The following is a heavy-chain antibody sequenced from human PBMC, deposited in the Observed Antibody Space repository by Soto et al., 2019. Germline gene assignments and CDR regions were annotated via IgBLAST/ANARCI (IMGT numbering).Heavy chain of an antibody. J-gene: IGHJ6*02. CDR3: AMVDNNVTPTPQDV. Sequence: QVQLVQSGDEVKKPGASVKVSCKAPGYIFVNYGIAWVRQAPGQGLEWMGWISPYNGNTHYATKVQGRLTMTTDTSTSTAYMDLGSLTSDDTAVYYCAMVDNNVTPTPQDVWGQGTTFTVSS. V-gene: IGHV1-18*01. CDR1: GYIFVNYG. D-gene: IGHD5-12*01. CDR2: ISPYNGNT.